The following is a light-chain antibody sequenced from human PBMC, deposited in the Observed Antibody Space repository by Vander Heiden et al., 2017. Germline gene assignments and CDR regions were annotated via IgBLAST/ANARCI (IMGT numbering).Light chain of an antibody. V-gene: IGKV1-39*01. J-gene: IGKJ2*01. CDR2: GAS. CDR3: QQSYSSPRT. Sequence: DIQMTQSPSFLSASVGDRVTITCRASQSISSYLNWYQQKPGTAPQVLVHGASTLQSGVPSRFSGSGSGTEFTLTISSLRPEDFATYYCQQSYSSPRTFGQGTKLEIK. CDR1: QSISSY.